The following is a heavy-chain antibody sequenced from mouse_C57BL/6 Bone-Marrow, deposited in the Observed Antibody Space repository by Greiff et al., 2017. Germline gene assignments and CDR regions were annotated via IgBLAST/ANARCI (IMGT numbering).Heavy chain of an antibody. CDR1: GFTFSDFY. CDR3: ARADYYYGSSPYFDV. Sequence: EVNVVESGGGLVQSGRSLRLSCATSGFTFSDFYMEWVRQAPGKGLEWIAASRNKANDYTTEYSASVKGRFIVSRDTSQSILYLQMNALRAEDTAIYYCARADYYYGSSPYFDVWGTGTTVTVSS. J-gene: IGHJ1*03. D-gene: IGHD1-1*01. V-gene: IGHV7-1*01. CDR2: SRNKANDYTT.